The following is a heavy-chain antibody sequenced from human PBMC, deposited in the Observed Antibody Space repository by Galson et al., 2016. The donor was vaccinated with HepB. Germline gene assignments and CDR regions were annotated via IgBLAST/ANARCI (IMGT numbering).Heavy chain of an antibody. CDR3: ARVTRSGYYYYVMDV. CDR1: GYSFTSHA. CDR2: IKTNSGNS. D-gene: IGHD6-25*01. V-gene: IGHV7-4-1*02. J-gene: IGHJ6*02. Sequence: SVKVSCKASGYSFTSHAMNWVRQAPGQGLEWMGWIKTNSGNSSYAQDFTGRFVFSLDTSVSTAYLQISGLKAEDTAMYYCARVTRSGYYYYVMDVWGQGTTVTVS.